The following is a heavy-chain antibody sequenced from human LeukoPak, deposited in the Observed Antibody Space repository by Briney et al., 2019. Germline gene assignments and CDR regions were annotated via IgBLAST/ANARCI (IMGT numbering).Heavy chain of an antibody. CDR3: ARVYDFWSGLSYGMDV. Sequence: SETLSLTCTVSGGSISSGDYYWSWIRQPPGKGLEWIGYIYYSGSTYYNPSLKSRVTISVDTSKNQFSLKLSSVTAADTAVYYCARVYDFWSGLSYGMDVWGQGTTVTVSS. CDR1: GGSISSGDYY. CDR2: IYYSGST. V-gene: IGHV4-30-4*01. J-gene: IGHJ6*02. D-gene: IGHD3-3*01.